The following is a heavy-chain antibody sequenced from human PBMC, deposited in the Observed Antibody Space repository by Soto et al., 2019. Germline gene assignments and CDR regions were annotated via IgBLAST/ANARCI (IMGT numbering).Heavy chain of an antibody. Sequence: EVQLVESGGVVVQPGGSLRLSCAASGFTFDDYTMHWVRQAPGKGLEWVSLISWDGGSTYYADSVKGRFTISRDNSKNSLYRQINSLRTEDTALYYCAKDRSSSWYPYFDYWVQGTLVAVSS. D-gene: IGHD6-13*01. J-gene: IGHJ4*02. CDR2: ISWDGGST. CDR3: AKDRSSSWYPYFDY. CDR1: GFTFDDYT. V-gene: IGHV3-43*01.